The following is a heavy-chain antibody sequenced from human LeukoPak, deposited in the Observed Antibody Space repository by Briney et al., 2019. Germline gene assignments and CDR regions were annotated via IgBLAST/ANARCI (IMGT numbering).Heavy chain of an antibody. D-gene: IGHD4-17*01. V-gene: IGHV1-8*01. Sequence: ASVKVSCKASGYTFTSYDINWVRQATGQGLEWMGWMNPNSGNTGYAQKFQGRVTMTRNTSISTAYMELSSLRSEDTAVYYCASWRDYMTTVTTDYWGQGTLDTVSS. J-gene: IGHJ4*02. CDR3: ASWRDYMTTVTTDY. CDR1: GYTFTSYD. CDR2: MNPNSGNT.